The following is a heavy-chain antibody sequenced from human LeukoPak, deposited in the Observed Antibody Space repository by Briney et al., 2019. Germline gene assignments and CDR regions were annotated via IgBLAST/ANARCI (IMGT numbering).Heavy chain of an antibody. CDR1: GYTFTSYG. Sequence: GASVKVSCKASGYTFTSYGISWVRQAPGQGLEWMGWISAYNGNTNYAQKLQGRVTMTTDTSTSTAYMELRSLRSDDTAVYYCARDLGGGVRSEAEDYWGQGTLVTVSS. D-gene: IGHD2-21*01. CDR3: ARDLGGGVRSEAEDY. J-gene: IGHJ4*02. CDR2: ISAYNGNT. V-gene: IGHV1-18*01.